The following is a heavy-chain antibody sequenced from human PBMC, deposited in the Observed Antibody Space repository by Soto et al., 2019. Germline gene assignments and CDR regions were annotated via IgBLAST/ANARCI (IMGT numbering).Heavy chain of an antibody. D-gene: IGHD2-15*01. Sequence: SETLSLTCTVSGGSISSGDYSWSWIRQHPGKGLEWIGYIYYSGSTYYNPSLMSRVTISVDTSKNQFSLKLSSVTAADTAVYYCARCASSCSLGFWGQGTTVTVSS. CDR1: GGSISSGDYS. J-gene: IGHJ4*02. CDR3: ARCASSCSLGF. CDR2: IYYSGST. V-gene: IGHV4-30-4*01.